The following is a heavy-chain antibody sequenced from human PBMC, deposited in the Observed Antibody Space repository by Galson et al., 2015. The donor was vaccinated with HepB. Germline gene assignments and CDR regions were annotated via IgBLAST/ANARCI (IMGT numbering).Heavy chain of an antibody. CDR3: AREQTGPKLPGMDV. D-gene: IGHD1-26*01. V-gene: IGHV1-18*04. J-gene: IGHJ6*02. CDR1: GYTFTSYG. Sequence: SVKVSCKASGYTFTSYGISWVRQAPGQGLEWMGWISAYNGNTNYAQKLQGRVTMTTDTSASTAYMELRSLRSDDTAVYYCAREQTGPKLPGMDVWGQGTTVTVSS. CDR2: ISAYNGNT.